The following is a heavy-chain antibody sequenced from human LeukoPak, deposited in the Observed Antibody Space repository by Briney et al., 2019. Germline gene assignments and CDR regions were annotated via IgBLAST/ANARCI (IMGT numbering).Heavy chain of an antibody. V-gene: IGHV3-30*18. J-gene: IGHJ4*02. CDR2: ISYDGSNK. CDR1: GFTFSSYG. Sequence: GGSLRLSCAPSGFTFSSYGMHWVRQAPGKGLEWVAVISYDGSNKYYADSVKGRFTISRDNSKNTLYLQMNSLRAEDTAVYYCAKDRGRYEIDYWGQGTLVTVSS. CDR3: AKDRGRYEIDY. D-gene: IGHD5-12*01.